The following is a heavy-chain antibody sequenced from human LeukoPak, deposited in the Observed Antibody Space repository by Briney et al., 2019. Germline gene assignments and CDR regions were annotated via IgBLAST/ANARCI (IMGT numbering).Heavy chain of an antibody. J-gene: IGHJ3*01. CDR3: AKARIAAAGTGAFDV. CDR1: GFTVSSYG. CDR2: FSAPDGSA. V-gene: IGHV3-23*01. Sequence: GGSLRLSCAASGFTVSSYGMTWVRQAPGKGLECVSAFSAPDGSAQYAESVKGRFTISRDNSKNSLFLQINSLTDENTAVYYCAKARIAAAGTGAFDVWGPGTMVTVSS. D-gene: IGHD6-13*01.